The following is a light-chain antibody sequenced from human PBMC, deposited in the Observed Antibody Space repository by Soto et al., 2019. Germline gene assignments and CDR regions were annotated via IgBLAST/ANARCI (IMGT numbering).Light chain of an antibody. CDR2: KAS. V-gene: IGKV1-5*03. CDR1: QSISTY. J-gene: IGKJ1*01. CDR3: QQYNTYSRT. Sequence: DIQMTQSPATLSSSVGDRVAITCRASQSISTYLAWYQQKPGKAPKLLIYKASSLESGVPSRFSGSGSGAEFTLTISSLQPDDFATYYCQQYNTYSRTFDQGTKVDI.